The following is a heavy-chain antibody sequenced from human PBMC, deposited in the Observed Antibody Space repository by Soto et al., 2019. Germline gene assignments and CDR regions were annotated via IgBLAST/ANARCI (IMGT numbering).Heavy chain of an antibody. V-gene: IGHV1-18*01. Sequence: GASVKVSCKASGYTFTSYGISWVRQAPGQGLEWMGWISAYNGNTNYAQKLQGRVTMTTDTSTSTAYMELRSLRSDDTAVYYCARSTTGYCSGGSCSNFDYWGQGTLVTVSS. CDR1: GYTFTSYG. CDR3: ARSTTGYCSGGSCSNFDY. CDR2: ISAYNGNT. J-gene: IGHJ4*02. D-gene: IGHD2-15*01.